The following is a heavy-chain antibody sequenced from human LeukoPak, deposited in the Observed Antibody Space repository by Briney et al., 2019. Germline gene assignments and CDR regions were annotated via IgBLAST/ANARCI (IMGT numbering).Heavy chain of an antibody. Sequence: GGSLRLSCAASGFTFSNYGMHWVRRAPGKALEWVTFIRYDGSKKYYADSVKGRFTISRDNAKNSLYLQMNSLRAEDTAVYYCARDPYSGSYGNYYYYFMDVWGKGTTVTISS. D-gene: IGHD1-26*01. CDR2: IRYDGSKK. CDR1: GFTFSNYG. V-gene: IGHV3-30*02. CDR3: ARDPYSGSYGNYYYYFMDV. J-gene: IGHJ6*03.